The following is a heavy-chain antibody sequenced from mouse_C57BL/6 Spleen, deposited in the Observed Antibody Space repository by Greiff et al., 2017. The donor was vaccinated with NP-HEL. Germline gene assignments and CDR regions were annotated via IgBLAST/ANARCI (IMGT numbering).Heavy chain of an antibody. CDR3: ARKNFTSFDY. D-gene: IGHD1-1*01. J-gene: IGHJ2*01. CDR2: IYPGDGDT. Sequence: QVQLQQSGAELVKPGASVKISCKASGYAFRSYWMNWVKQRPGKGLEWIGQIYPGDGDTTYNGKLKGKATLTADKSSSTAYMQLSSLTSEDSAVYFCARKNFTSFDYWGQGTTLTVSS. CDR1: GYAFRSYW. V-gene: IGHV1-80*01.